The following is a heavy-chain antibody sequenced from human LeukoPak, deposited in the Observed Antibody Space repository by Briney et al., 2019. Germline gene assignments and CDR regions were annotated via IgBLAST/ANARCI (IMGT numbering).Heavy chain of an antibody. CDR1: GYSISSGYY. CDR3: ARRRGYSSSSVDY. CDR2: IYHSGST. J-gene: IGHJ4*02. V-gene: IGHV4-38-2*01. D-gene: IGHD6-6*01. Sequence: SETLSLTCAVSGYSISSGYYWGWIRQPPGKGLEWIGSIYHSGSTYYNPSLKSRVTISVDTSKNQFPLKLSSVTAADTAVYYCARRRGYSSSSVDYWGQGTLVTVSS.